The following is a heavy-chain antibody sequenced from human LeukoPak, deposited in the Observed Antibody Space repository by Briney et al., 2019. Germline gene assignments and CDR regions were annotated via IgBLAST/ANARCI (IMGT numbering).Heavy chain of an antibody. CDR1: GFAVSTKY. J-gene: IGHJ3*02. D-gene: IGHD2-21*02. CDR3: ARYTWGLNAFDI. CDR2: IYSGGST. Sequence: GGSLRLSCAASGFAVSTKYMNWVRQAPGKGLEWVSVIYSGGSTYYADSVKGRFTISRDNSKNTLYLQMNSLRAEDTAVYYCARYTWGLNAFDIWGQGTMVTVSS. V-gene: IGHV3-53*01.